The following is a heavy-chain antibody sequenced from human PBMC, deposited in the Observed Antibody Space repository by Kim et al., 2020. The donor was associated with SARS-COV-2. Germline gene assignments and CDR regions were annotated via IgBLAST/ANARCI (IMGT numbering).Heavy chain of an antibody. CDR1: GDSVSSNSAT. CDR2: TYYRSKWYN. V-gene: IGHV6-1*01. Sequence: SQTLSLTCAISGDSVSSNSATWNWIRQSPSRGLEWLGRTYYRSKWYNDYAVSVKSRITINPDTSKNQFSLHLNSVTPEDTAVYYCARRVPVSGPSWFDPWSQLTLVTVSS. D-gene: IGHD2-15*01. CDR3: ARRVPVSGPSWFDP. J-gene: IGHJ5*02.